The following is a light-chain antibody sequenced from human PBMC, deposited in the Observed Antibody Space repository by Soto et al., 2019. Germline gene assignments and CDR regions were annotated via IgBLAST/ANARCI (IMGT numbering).Light chain of an antibody. CDR2: DAS. CDR1: QSVSSSY. V-gene: IGKV3D-15*01. J-gene: IGKJ4*01. Sequence: LSPGTLSLSQGARATLSCRASQSVSSSYLAWYQQKPGQAPRLLIYDASTRATGIPARFSGSQSGTEFTLTISSLQSEDFAVYSCQQYNNWPLTFGGGTKVDIK. CDR3: QQYNNWPLT.